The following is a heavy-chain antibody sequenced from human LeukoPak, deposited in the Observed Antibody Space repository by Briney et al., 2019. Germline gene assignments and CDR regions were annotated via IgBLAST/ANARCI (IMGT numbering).Heavy chain of an antibody. Sequence: SERLSCKASGFTFTSSSMQWVRQARGQRLEWIGWIAVGSGNTNYAQKFPGRVTITRDMSTSTAYMELSSLRSEDTAVYYCAAVFGSGYYYYFDYWGRGTLVTVSS. D-gene: IGHD3-22*01. J-gene: IGHJ4*02. CDR2: IAVGSGNT. CDR3: AAVFGSGYYYYFDY. CDR1: GFTFTSSS. V-gene: IGHV1-58*02.